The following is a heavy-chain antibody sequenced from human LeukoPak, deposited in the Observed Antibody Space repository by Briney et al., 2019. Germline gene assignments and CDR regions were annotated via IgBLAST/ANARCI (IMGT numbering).Heavy chain of an antibody. V-gene: IGHV3-30*03. Sequence: GGSLRLSCAASGFTFSSYGMHWVRQAPGKGLEWVAVISYDGSNKYYADSVKGRFTISRDNAKNSLYLQMNSLRPEDTAVYYCARDRYYGMDVWGQGTTVTVSS. CDR1: GFTFSSYG. CDR3: ARDRYYGMDV. J-gene: IGHJ6*02. CDR2: ISYDGSNK.